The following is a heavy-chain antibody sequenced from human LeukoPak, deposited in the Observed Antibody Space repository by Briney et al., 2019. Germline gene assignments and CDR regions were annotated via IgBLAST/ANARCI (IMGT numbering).Heavy chain of an antibody. CDR1: GGFFSGYY. J-gene: IGHJ6*02. D-gene: IGHD1-7*01. CDR2: INHSGST. V-gene: IGHV4-34*01. CDR3: ARGNNWNYGYYYYGMDV. Sequence: SETLSLTCAVYGGFFSGYYWSWIRQPPGKGLEWIGEINHSGSTNYNPSLKSRVTISVDTSKNQFSLKLSSVTAADTAVYYCARGNNWNYGYYYYGMDVWGQGTTVTVSS.